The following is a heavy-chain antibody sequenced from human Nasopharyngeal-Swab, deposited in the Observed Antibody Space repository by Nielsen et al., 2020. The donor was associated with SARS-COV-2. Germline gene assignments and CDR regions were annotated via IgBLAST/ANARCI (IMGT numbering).Heavy chain of an antibody. CDR3: AKDIGHIAVAGAGRFYP. CDR2: ISGSGGST. V-gene: IGHV3-23*01. Sequence: WIRQPPGKGLEWVSAISGSGGSTYYADSVKGQFTISRDNSKNPLYLQLNILRAEDTAVYYCAKDIGHIAVAGAGRFYPWGQGTLVTVSS. J-gene: IGHJ5*02. D-gene: IGHD6-19*01.